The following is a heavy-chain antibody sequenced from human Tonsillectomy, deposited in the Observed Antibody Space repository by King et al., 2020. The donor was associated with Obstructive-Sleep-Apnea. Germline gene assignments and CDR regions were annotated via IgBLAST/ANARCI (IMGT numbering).Heavy chain of an antibody. CDR2: IYYRGST. J-gene: IGHJ4*02. Sequence: QLQESGPGLVKPSETLSLNCTVSSASIRSSSYYWGWIRQPPGKGLEWIGSIYYRGSTYYNPSLRSRVTISVDTSKNQFSLKVSSVTAADTAVYYCARHEENSGWIAYWGQGTLVSVSS. V-gene: IGHV4-39*01. CDR1: SASIRSSSYY. D-gene: IGHD6-25*01. CDR3: ARHEENSGWIAY.